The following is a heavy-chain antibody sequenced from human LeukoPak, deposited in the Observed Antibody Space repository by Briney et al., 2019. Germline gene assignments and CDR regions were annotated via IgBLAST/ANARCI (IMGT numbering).Heavy chain of an antibody. CDR1: GYTFTSYY. J-gene: IGHJ4*02. CDR2: INPSGGVT. CDR3: ARGFTVYRLSLDY. Sequence: ASVKVSFTASGYTFTSYYMHWVRQAPGQGLEWMGFINPSGGVTTYAQKFQGSVTMTRDTSTSTVYMELSSLRSEDTAVYYCARGFTVYRLSLDYWGQGTLVTVSS. D-gene: IGHD3-16*02. V-gene: IGHV1-46*01.